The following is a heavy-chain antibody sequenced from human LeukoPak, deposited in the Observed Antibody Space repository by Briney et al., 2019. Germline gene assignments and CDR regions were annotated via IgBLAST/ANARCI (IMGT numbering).Heavy chain of an antibody. CDR1: GFTFSSYW. V-gene: IGHV3-7*01. CDR2: IKQDGSEK. Sequence: PEGSLRLSCAASGFTFSSYWMSWVRQAPGKGLEWVANIKQDGSEKYYVDSVKGRFTISRDNAKNSLYLQMNSLRAEDTAVYYCARDGPEGDYYDSSGSDYWGQGTLVTASS. CDR3: ARDGPEGDYYDSSGSDY. J-gene: IGHJ4*02. D-gene: IGHD3-22*01.